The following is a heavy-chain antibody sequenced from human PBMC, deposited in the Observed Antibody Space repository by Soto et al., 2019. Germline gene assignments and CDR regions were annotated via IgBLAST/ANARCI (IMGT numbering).Heavy chain of an antibody. CDR3: AREGGVLRLSNWFDS. CDR1: GDSVTSTSYY. D-gene: IGHD3-3*01. V-gene: IGHV4-61*01. Sequence: SETLSLTCTVSGDSVTSTSYYWSWVRQSPGRGLEWLGYSYYNGDTNYHPSLKSRVTISVDTSKNQFSLKLTSLTAADTGVYYCAREGGVLRLSNWFDSWGQGIQVTVSS. J-gene: IGHJ5*01. CDR2: SYYNGDT.